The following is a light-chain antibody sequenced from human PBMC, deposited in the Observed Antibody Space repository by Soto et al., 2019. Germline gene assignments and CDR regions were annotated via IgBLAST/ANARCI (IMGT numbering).Light chain of an antibody. CDR3: QQFSSYPLT. Sequence: EFVLTQSPGTLSLSPGGRATLSCSASQTVRNNYLACYQQRPGQAPRLLIYDASSRATGIPDRFSGGGSGTDFTHTISRLEPEDFAVYYCQQFSSYPLTFGGGTKVDIK. J-gene: IGKJ4*01. CDR2: DAS. V-gene: IGKV3-20*01. CDR1: QTVRNNY.